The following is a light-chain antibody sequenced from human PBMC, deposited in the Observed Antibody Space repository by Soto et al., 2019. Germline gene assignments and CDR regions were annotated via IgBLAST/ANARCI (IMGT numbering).Light chain of an antibody. CDR3: QQYNNWPT. Sequence: ETLVTQAPATLSVSPGERATLSCRASESVAGHLAWYQQKPGQAPRLLIHGASIRATGIPVRFSGSGSGTELTLTISSLQSEDFAVYYCQQYNNWPTFGQGTKVDIK. V-gene: IGKV3-15*01. J-gene: IGKJ1*01. CDR2: GAS. CDR1: ESVAGH.